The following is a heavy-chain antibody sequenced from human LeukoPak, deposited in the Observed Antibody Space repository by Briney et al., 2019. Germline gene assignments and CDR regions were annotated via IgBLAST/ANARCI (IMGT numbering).Heavy chain of an antibody. Sequence: SETLSLTCAVYGGSFSGYYWSWIRQPPGKGLEWIGEINHSGSTNYNPSLKGRVTISVDTSKNQFSLKLSSVTAADTAVYYCARHRNYYYDSSGYYTFDYWGQGTLVTVSS. CDR1: GGSFSGYY. CDR3: ARHRNYYYDSSGYYTFDY. V-gene: IGHV4-34*01. CDR2: INHSGST. D-gene: IGHD3-22*01. J-gene: IGHJ4*02.